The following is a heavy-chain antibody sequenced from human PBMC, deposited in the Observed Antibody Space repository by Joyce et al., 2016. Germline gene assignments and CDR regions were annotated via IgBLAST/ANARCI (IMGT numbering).Heavy chain of an antibody. CDR2: INNSGVT. CDR1: GGPFRCFF. CDR3: ARSQWLAPLMY. D-gene: IGHD6-19*01. Sequence: QVQLQQWGAGLLKPSETLSLTCAVSGGPFRCFFWTWVRQPPGKGLEWIGDINNSGVTNYNPSLKIRVTFSVDTSKNQFALKLTSLSAADTAVYYCARSQWLAPLMYWGQGTPVTVSS. V-gene: IGHV4-34*01. J-gene: IGHJ4*02.